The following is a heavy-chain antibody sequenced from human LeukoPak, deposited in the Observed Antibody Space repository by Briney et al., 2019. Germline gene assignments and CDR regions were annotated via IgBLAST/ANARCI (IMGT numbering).Heavy chain of an antibody. CDR3: ARASETAMITL. CDR2: IYHTGAT. Sequence: SETPSLTCTVSGGSFSSTSYYWGWIRQPPGKGLEWIANIYHTGATYYNPSLKSRVTMLLDTSKNHISLKLTSVTAADTAIYFCARASETAMITLWGQGTLVTVSS. V-gene: IGHV4-39*02. J-gene: IGHJ4*02. D-gene: IGHD5-18*01. CDR1: GGSFSSTSYY.